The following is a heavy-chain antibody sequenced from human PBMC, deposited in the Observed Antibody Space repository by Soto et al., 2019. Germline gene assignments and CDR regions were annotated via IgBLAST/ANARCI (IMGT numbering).Heavy chain of an antibody. Sequence: QVQLQESGSGLVKPSETLSLTCTVSGGSGSSGYYFWTWIRQPPGKGLEWIGYIHDSGSTSYNPSLMSRVTLTMDTSKIKSSLNMRSVTAADTAVSYCARVGNNGGVYWGQGTPVTVSS. D-gene: IGHD1-1*01. V-gene: IGHV4-61*01. CDR1: GGSGSSGYYF. CDR2: IHDSGST. J-gene: IGHJ4*02. CDR3: ARVGNNGGVY.